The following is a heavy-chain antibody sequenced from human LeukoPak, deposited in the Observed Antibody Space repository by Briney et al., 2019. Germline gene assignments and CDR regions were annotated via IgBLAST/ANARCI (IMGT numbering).Heavy chain of an antibody. Sequence: PSETLSLTCTVSGGSISSGSYYWSWIRQPAGKGLEWIGRIYTSGSTNYNPSLKSRVTISVDTSKNQFSLKLSSVTAADTAVYYCARDPSSGWLGGSYFDYWGQGTLVTVSS. CDR3: ARDPSSGWLGGSYFDY. J-gene: IGHJ4*02. CDR2: IYTSGST. V-gene: IGHV4-61*02. D-gene: IGHD6-19*01. CDR1: GGSISSGSYY.